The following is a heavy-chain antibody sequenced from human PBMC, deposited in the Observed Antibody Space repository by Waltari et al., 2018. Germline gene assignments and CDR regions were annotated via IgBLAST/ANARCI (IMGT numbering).Heavy chain of an antibody. V-gene: IGHV1-46*01. CDR2: INPGGGSR. J-gene: IGHJ4*02. Sequence: QVQLVQSGAEVKKPGASVKVSCKASGYTFTSYYMHWVRQAPGQGLEWMGIINPGGGSRSYAQKVQGRVTMTRDTSTSTVYMELSSLRSDDTAVYYCARVMITFGGVIENYFDYWGQGTLVTVSS. CDR3: ARVMITFGGVIENYFDY. D-gene: IGHD3-16*02. CDR1: GYTFTSYY.